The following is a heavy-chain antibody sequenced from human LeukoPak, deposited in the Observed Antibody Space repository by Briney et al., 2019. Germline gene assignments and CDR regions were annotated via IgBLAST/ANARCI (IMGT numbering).Heavy chain of an antibody. CDR1: GFTVSNNY. CDR2: IYTGVST. V-gene: IGHV3-53*01. J-gene: IGHJ6*03. CDR3: ARVRPHPIIDV. D-gene: IGHD6-6*01. Sequence: GGSLRLSCAASGFTVSNNYMSWVRQAPGKGLEWVSVIYTGVSTYYADSVKGRFAISRDNSKSTLYLQMNSLRAEDIGVYYCARVRPHPIIDVWGKGTTVTVSS.